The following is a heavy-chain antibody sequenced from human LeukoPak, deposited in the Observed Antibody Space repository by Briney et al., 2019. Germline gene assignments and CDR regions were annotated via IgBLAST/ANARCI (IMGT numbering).Heavy chain of an antibody. D-gene: IGHD1-1*01. J-gene: IGHJ4*02. V-gene: IGHV3-53*01. CDR2: IYSGGST. CDR3: ARVAPPGLYYFDY. CDR1: GFTVSSNY. Sequence: GGSLRLSCAASGFTVSSNYMSWVRQAPGKGLEWVSVIYSGGSTYYADSVKGRFTISRDNSKNTLYLQMNSLRAEDTAVYYCARVAPPGLYYFDYWGQGTLVTVSS.